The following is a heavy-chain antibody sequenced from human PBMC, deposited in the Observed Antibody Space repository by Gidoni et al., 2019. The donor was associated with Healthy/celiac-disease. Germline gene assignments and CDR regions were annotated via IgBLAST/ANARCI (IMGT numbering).Heavy chain of an antibody. D-gene: IGHD2-21*02. J-gene: IGHJ4*02. Sequence: QVQLVQSGAEVKKPGSSVKVSCKPSGGTFSSYAISWVRQAPGQGLEWMGGIIPIFGTANYAQKFQGRVTITADESTSTAYMELSSLRSEDTAVYYCARDKRVAYCGGDCYWYFDYWGQGTLVTVSS. CDR3: ARDKRVAYCGGDCYWYFDY. CDR2: IIPIFGTA. V-gene: IGHV1-69*01. CDR1: GGTFSSYA.